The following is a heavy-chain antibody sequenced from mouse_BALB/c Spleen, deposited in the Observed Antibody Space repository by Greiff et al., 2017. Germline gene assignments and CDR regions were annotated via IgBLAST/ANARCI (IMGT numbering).Heavy chain of an antibody. CDR2: ISSGGGST. D-gene: IGHD2-1*01. Sequence: EVKLMESGGGLVKPGGSLKLSCAASGFAFSSYDMSWVRQTPEKRLEWVAYISSGGGSTYYPDTVKGRFTISRDNAKNTLYLQMSSLKSEDTAMYYCARHGNLYYYAMDYWGQGTSVTVSS. CDR1: GFAFSSYD. CDR3: ARHGNLYYYAMDY. V-gene: IGHV5-12-1*01. J-gene: IGHJ4*01.